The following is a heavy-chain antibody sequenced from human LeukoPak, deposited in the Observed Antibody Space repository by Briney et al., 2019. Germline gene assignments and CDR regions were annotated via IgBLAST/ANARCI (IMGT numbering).Heavy chain of an antibody. CDR1: GFTFSTYW. Sequence: GGSLRLSCAASGFTFSTYWMSWARQAPGMGLEWVAHIKQDGSDKYYVDSMKGRFTVSRDNAKNSLYLQMNSLRAEDTAVYYCATHPGDYWFGYLQLWGQGTLVTVSS. J-gene: IGHJ4*02. CDR3: ATHPGDYWFGYLQL. D-gene: IGHD3-10*01. CDR2: IKQDGSDK. V-gene: IGHV3-7*01.